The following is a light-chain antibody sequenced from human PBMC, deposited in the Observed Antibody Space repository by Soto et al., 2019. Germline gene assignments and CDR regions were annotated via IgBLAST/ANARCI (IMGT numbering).Light chain of an antibody. CDR2: KVS. CDR3: MQGTHCTYT. Sequence: DVVMTQSPLSLPVTLGQPASISCRSSQSLVYRDGNTYLNWFQQRPGQSPRRLIYKVSNRDSGVPDIFSGSGSGTDFTLKISRVEAEDVGVYYFMQGTHCTYTLGQGTKLEIK. CDR1: QSLVYRDGNTY. J-gene: IGKJ2*01. V-gene: IGKV2-30*01.